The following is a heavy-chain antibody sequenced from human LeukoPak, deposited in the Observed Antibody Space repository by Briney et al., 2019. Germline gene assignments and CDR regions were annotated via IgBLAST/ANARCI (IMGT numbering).Heavy chain of an antibody. CDR2: IYSGGST. Sequence: GGSLRLSCAASGFTVSSNYMSWVRQAPGKGLEWVSVIYSGGSTYYADSVKGRFTISRDNSKNTLYPQMNSLRAEDTAVYYCANYGGFDAFDIWGQGTMVTVSS. D-gene: IGHD2-21*01. J-gene: IGHJ3*02. CDR3: ANYGGFDAFDI. V-gene: IGHV3-53*01. CDR1: GFTVSSNY.